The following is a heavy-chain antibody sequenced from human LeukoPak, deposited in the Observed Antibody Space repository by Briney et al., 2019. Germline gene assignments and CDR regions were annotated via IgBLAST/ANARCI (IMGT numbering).Heavy chain of an antibody. V-gene: IGHV3-23*01. CDR3: AKPKDNSLYCFDY. CDR1: GFTFSSYE. D-gene: IGHD1-20*01. Sequence: GGSLRLSCAAFGFTFSSYEMNWVRQAPGKGLEWVSAISGSGGSTYYADSVKGRFTISRDNSKNTLYLQMNSLRAEDTAVYYCAKPKDNSLYCFDYWGQGTLVTVSS. J-gene: IGHJ4*02. CDR2: ISGSGGST.